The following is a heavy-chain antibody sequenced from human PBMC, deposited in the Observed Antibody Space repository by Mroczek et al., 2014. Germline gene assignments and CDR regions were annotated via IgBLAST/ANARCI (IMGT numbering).Heavy chain of an antibody. D-gene: IGHD4-17*01. CDR1: GGSISSYY. CDR2: IYYSGST. CDR3: ARGPPFYGDDYYYYGMDV. Sequence: QVQLQESGPGLVKPSETLSLTCTVSGGSISSYYWSWIRQPPGKGLEWIGYIYYSGSTNYNPSLKSRVTISVDTSKNQFSLKLSSVTAADTAVYYCARGPPFYGDDYYYYGMDVWGQGTTVTVSS. V-gene: IGHV4-59*01. J-gene: IGHJ6*02.